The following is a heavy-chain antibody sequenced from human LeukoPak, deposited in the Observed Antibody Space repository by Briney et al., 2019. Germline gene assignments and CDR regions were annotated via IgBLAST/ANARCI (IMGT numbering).Heavy chain of an antibody. Sequence: GGSLRLSCAASGFTFDDYAMHWVRQAPGKGLEWVSGISWNSGSIGYADSVKGRFTISRDNAKNSLYLQMNGLRAEDTALYYCAKASLRRASSSGTDYWGQGTLVTVSS. CDR1: GFTFDDYA. CDR2: ISWNSGSI. J-gene: IGHJ4*02. CDR3: AKASLRRASSSGTDY. V-gene: IGHV3-9*01. D-gene: IGHD6-13*01.